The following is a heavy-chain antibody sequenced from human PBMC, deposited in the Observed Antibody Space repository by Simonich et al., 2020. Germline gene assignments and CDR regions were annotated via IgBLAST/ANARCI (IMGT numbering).Heavy chain of an antibody. CDR3: ARDGLGTAYYYYMDV. J-gene: IGHJ6*03. D-gene: IGHD7-27*01. CDR2: IKQDGSEK. CDR1: GFTFSSYW. Sequence: EVQLVESGGGLVQPGGSLRLSCAASGFTFSSYWMSWVRKAPGKGLEWVANIKQDGSEKYYVDSVKGRFTISRDNAKNSRYLQMNSLRAEDTAVYYCARDGLGTAYYYYMDVWGKGTTVTVSS. V-gene: IGHV3-7*01.